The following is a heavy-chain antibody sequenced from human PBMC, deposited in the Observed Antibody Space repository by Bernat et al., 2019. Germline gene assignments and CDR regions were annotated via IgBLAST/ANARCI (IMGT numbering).Heavy chain of an antibody. CDR2: VRYDESKK. Sequence: QVQLVESGGGVVQPGGSLRLSCAASGFTFSTFAMHWVRQAPGKGLEWVAYVRYDESKKFYADSVKGRFTISRDNSKNTLYLQMNSLSAEDTALYYCAKSGTVATYFDYWGQGTLVNVSS. CDR3: AKSGTVATYFDY. J-gene: IGHJ4*02. D-gene: IGHD5-12*01. CDR1: GFTFSTFA. V-gene: IGHV3-30*02.